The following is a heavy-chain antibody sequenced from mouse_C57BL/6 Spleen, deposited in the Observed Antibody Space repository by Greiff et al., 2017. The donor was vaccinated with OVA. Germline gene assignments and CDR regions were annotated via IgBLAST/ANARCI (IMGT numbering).Heavy chain of an antibody. J-gene: IGHJ1*03. Sequence: EVQLQQSGAELVRPGASVKLSCTASGFNIKDYYMHWVKQRPEQGLEWIGRIDPEDGDTEYAPKFQGKATMTADTSSNTAYLQLSSLTSEYTAVYYCNRYYGSSDWYFDVWGTGTTVTVSS. V-gene: IGHV14-1*01. D-gene: IGHD1-1*01. CDR3: NRYYGSSDWYFDV. CDR1: GFNIKDYY. CDR2: IDPEDGDT.